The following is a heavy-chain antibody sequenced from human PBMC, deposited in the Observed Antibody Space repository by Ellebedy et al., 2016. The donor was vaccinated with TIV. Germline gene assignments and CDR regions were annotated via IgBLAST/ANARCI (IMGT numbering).Heavy chain of an antibody. J-gene: IGHJ3*02. V-gene: IGHV1-18*01. CDR3: ARDPGRGYSYGSDAFDI. Sequence: ASVKVSCXASGYTFTSYGISWVRQAPGQGLEWMGWISAYNGNTNYAQKLQGRVTMTTDTSTSTAYMELRSLRSDDTAVYYCARDPGRGYSYGSDAFDIWGQGTMVTVSS. CDR1: GYTFTSYG. CDR2: ISAYNGNT. D-gene: IGHD5-18*01.